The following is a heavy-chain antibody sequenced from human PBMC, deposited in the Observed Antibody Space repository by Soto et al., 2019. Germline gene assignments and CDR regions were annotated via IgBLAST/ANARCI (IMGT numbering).Heavy chain of an antibody. V-gene: IGHV1-18*01. D-gene: IGHD3-3*01. CDR1: GYTFTSYG. J-gene: IGHJ4*02. CDR3: ARDPSLGVVLGFLY. CDR2: VSAYKGNT. Sequence: VSSVKVSCKASGYTFTSYGISGGRQAPGQGLEWMGLVSAYKGNTNYAQKLQGRVTMTTDTSTSTAYMELRSLRSDHTAVYYCARDPSLGVVLGFLYWGQGTLVTVST.